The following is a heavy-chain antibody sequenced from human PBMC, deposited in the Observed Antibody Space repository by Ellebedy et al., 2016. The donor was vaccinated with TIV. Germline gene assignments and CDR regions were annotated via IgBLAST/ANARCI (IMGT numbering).Heavy chain of an antibody. D-gene: IGHD5-18*01. Sequence: SLKISCAASGFTFDDYAMHWVRQAPGKGLEWVSGISWNSGSIGYADSVKGRFTISRDNAKNSLYLQMNSLRAEDTALYYCAKSLGYRNPFDYWGQGTLVTVSS. CDR2: ISWNSGSI. J-gene: IGHJ4*02. V-gene: IGHV3-9*01. CDR1: GFTFDDYA. CDR3: AKSLGYRNPFDY.